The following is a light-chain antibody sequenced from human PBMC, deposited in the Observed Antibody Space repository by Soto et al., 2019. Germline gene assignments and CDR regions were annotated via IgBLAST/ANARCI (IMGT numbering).Light chain of an antibody. CDR3: AAWDDSLRGVV. CDR1: SSNIGSNY. J-gene: IGLJ2*01. Sequence: QSVLTQPPSASGTPGQRFTISFSGSSSNIGSNYVYWYQQFPGTAPKLLIYNSNQRPSGVPARFSGSRSGTSDSLAISGLRSDDESEYYGAAWDDSLRGVVFGGGTKLTVL. V-gene: IGLV1-47*02. CDR2: NSN.